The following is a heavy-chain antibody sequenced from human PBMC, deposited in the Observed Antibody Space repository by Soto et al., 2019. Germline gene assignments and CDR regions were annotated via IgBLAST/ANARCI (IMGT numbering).Heavy chain of an antibody. J-gene: IGHJ1*01. CDR2: IIPILGIA. CDR1: GGTFSSYT. CDR3: ASDFSSNSYNS. Sequence: GASVKVSCKASGGTFSSYTINWVRQAPGQGLEWMGRIIPILGIANYAQKFQGRVTITADKSTSTAYMELRSLRSEDTAVYYCASDFSSNSYNSWGQGTPVPVSS. D-gene: IGHD6-13*01. V-gene: IGHV1-69*02.